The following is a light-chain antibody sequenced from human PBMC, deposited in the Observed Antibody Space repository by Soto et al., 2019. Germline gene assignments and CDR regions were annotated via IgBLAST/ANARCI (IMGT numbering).Light chain of an antibody. CDR2: DVI. CDR3: TSFAGMNNFVV. V-gene: IGLV2-8*01. J-gene: IGLJ2*01. Sequence: QSALTQPASVSGSPGQSITISCTGTSSDVGGSNYVSWYQQLPGKAPKLMIYDVIKRPSGVPDRFSGSKSGNTASLTVSGLQAEDEADYYCTSFAGMNNFVVFGGGTKLTVL. CDR1: SSDVGGSNY.